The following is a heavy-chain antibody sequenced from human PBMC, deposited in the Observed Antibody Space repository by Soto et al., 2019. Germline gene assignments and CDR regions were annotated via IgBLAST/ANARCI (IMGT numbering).Heavy chain of an antibody. CDR3: ARDGGGSSSGWPGTFDG. Sequence: SETLSLTCTFSVGSPNSHYWTWTRQPPGRGLEWIGYVSDSGSNTYSPCRKSRVTISVDTAQNQFFLRLRSVTAADTAVYSCARDGGGSSSGWPGTFDGWGQGTLVTVSS. CDR1: VGSPNSHY. CDR2: VSDSGSN. V-gene: IGHV4-59*11. D-gene: IGHD6-19*01. J-gene: IGHJ3*01.